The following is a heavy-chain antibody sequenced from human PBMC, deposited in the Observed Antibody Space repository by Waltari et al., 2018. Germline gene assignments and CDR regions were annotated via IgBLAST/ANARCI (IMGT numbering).Heavy chain of an antibody. CDR2: IYYRGST. D-gene: IGHD6-6*01. CDR3: ARWSIAARPGYFQH. Sequence: QLQLQESGPGLVKPSETLSLTCTVSGGSISSSSYYWGWIRPPPGRGLGGIGRIYYRGSTYYNPSLKSRVTISVDTSKNQFSLKLSSVTAADTAVYYCARWSIAARPGYFQHWGQGTLVTVSS. J-gene: IGHJ1*01. V-gene: IGHV4-39*01. CDR1: GGSISSSSYY.